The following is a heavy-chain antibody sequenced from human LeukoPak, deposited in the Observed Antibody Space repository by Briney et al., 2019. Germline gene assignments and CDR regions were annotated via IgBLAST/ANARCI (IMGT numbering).Heavy chain of an antibody. V-gene: IGHV4-59*12. CDR1: GGSISSYY. CDR2: IYYSGST. Sequence: SETLSLTCTVSGGSISSYYWSWIRQPPGKGLEWIGYIYYSGSTNYNPSLKSRVTISVDTSKNQFSLKLSSVTAADTAVYLCARAGASRGGLYYIIYVFGYWGQGTLVTVPS. D-gene: IGHD4-11*01. J-gene: IGHJ4*02. CDR3: ARAGASRGGLYYIIYVFGY.